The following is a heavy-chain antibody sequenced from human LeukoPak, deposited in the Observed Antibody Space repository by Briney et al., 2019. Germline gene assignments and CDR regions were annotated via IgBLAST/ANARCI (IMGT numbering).Heavy chain of an antibody. CDR2: ISGSGGTT. CDR1: GFTFSSYA. CDR3: ARHVSSWFGGPGGMDV. Sequence: GGSLRLSCAASGFTFSSYAMSWVRQAPGRGLEWVSSISGSGGTTYFADSVKGRFTISRDSSKNTLYLQMNSLRAEDTAVYYCARHVSSWFGGPGGMDVWGQGTTVTVSS. D-gene: IGHD3-10*01. J-gene: IGHJ6*02. V-gene: IGHV3-23*01.